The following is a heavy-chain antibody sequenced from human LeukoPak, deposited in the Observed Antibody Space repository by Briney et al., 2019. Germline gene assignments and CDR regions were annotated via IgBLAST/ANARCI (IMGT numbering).Heavy chain of an antibody. V-gene: IGHV3-33*06. Sequence: GGSLRLSCAASGFTFSSYGMHWVRQAPGKGVEWVAVILNDGSQEKYADSVKGRFTISRDNSKNTLFLQLNSLRAEDTAVYYCAKMTTVVSDYWGQGTLVTVSS. CDR1: GFTFSSYG. D-gene: IGHD4-23*01. CDR2: ILNDGSQE. CDR3: AKMTTVVSDY. J-gene: IGHJ4*02.